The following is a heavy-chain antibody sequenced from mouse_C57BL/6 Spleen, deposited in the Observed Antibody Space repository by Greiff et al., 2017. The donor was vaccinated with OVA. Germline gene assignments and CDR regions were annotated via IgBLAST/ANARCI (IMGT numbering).Heavy chain of an antibody. CDR1: GYAFTNYL. CDR2: INPGSGGT. Sequence: VKLMESGAELVRPGTSVKVSCKASGYAFTNYLIEWVKQRPGQGLEWIGVINPGSGGTNYNEKFKGKATLTADKSSSTAYMQLSSLTSEDSAVYFCARSGYRDFDYWGQGTTLTVSS. J-gene: IGHJ2*01. CDR3: ARSGYRDFDY. D-gene: IGHD3-1*01. V-gene: IGHV1-54*01.